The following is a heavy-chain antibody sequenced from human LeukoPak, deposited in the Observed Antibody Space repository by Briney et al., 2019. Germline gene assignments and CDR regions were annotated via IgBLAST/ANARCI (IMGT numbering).Heavy chain of an antibody. D-gene: IGHD3-3*01. Sequence: ASVKVSCKASGYTFTSYGISWVRQAPGQGLEWMGWISAYNGNTNYAQKLQGRVTMTTDTSTSTAYMELRSLRSDDTAVYYRARPHQGSGYYAFVYDYWGQGTLVTVSS. CDR2: ISAYNGNT. J-gene: IGHJ4*02. CDR1: GYTFTSYG. CDR3: ARPHQGSGYYAFVYDY. V-gene: IGHV1-18*01.